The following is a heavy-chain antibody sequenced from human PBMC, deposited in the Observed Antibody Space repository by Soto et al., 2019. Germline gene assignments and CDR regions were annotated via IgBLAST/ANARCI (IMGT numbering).Heavy chain of an antibody. V-gene: IGHV2-5*02. Sequence: QVTLKASGPALAKSTQTLTLTCSFSGFSLSTRGVGVGWIRQPPGKALEWLALIFWDDDKWYSPSLRSRLTITEDTSKNQVVLIMTNMDPVDTATYYCAHRSRGYAYYFDQWCPGTLVTVSS. J-gene: IGHJ4*02. D-gene: IGHD5-12*01. CDR3: AHRSRGYAYYFDQ. CDR1: GFSLSTRGVG. CDR2: IFWDDDK.